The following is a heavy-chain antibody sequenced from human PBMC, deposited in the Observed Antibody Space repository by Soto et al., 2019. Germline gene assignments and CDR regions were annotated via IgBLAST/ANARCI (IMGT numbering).Heavy chain of an antibody. V-gene: IGHV3-23*01. CDR1: GFTFSSYA. J-gene: IGHJ4*02. CDR2: ISGSGGST. Sequence: PGGSLRLSCAASGFTFSSYAMSWVRQAPGKGLEWVSAISGSGGSTYYADSVKGRFTISRDNSKNTLYLQMNSLRAEDTAVYYCAKVQPDRSRYYYDSSGYPDYWGQGTLVTVSS. CDR3: AKVQPDRSRYYYDSSGYPDY. D-gene: IGHD3-22*01.